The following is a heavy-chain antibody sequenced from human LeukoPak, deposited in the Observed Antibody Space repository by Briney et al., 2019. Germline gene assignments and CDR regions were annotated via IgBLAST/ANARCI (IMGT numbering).Heavy chain of an antibody. V-gene: IGHV3-13*01. Sequence: AGSLRLSCAASGFTFSTYDMHWVRQATGKGLEWVSAIDTVGNTYYAGSVKGRFTISRENAWNSLYLQMDSLRDGDTAVYYCIRIRTGEHQYGMDVWGQGTTVTVSS. D-gene: IGHD7-27*01. CDR2: IDTVGNT. J-gene: IGHJ6*02. CDR3: IRIRTGEHQYGMDV. CDR1: GFTFSTYD.